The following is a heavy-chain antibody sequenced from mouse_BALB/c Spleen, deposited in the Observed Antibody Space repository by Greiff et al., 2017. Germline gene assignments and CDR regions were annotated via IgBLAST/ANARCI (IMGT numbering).Heavy chain of an antibody. J-gene: IGHJ4*01. CDR2: ILPGSGST. CDR3: ARWGTYYRYDVGYAMDY. V-gene: IGHV1-9*01. CDR1: GYTFSSYW. D-gene: IGHD2-14*01. Sequence: QVQLQQSGAELMKPGASVKISCKATGYTFSSYWIEWVKQRPGHGLEWIGEILPGSGSTNYNEKFKGKATFTADTSSNTAYMQLSSLTSEDSAVYYCARWGTYYRYDVGYAMDYWGQGTSVTVSS.